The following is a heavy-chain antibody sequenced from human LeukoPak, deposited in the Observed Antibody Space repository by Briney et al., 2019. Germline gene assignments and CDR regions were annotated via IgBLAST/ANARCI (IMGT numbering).Heavy chain of an antibody. CDR1: GGSISSSSSY. D-gene: IGHD6-25*01. CDR2: IYYSGST. CDR3: ARAYSRDYYYYYMDV. J-gene: IGHJ6*03. V-gene: IGHV4-39*07. Sequence: SETLSLTCSVSGGSISSSSSYWGWIRQPPGKGLEWIGSIYYSGSTYYNPSLQSRVTISVDRSKNQFSLKLSSVTAADTAVYYCARAYSRDYYYYYMDVWGKGTTVTVSS.